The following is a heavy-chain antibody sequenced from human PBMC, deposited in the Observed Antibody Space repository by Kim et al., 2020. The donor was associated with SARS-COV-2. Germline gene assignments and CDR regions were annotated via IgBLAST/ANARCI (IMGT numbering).Heavy chain of an antibody. D-gene: IGHD2-2*03. CDR3: ARDPLDIVVVPAAMRVGYYFDY. V-gene: IGHV3-30*07. J-gene: IGHJ4*02. Sequence: TISRDNSKNTLYLQMNSLRAEDTAVYYCARDPLDIVVVPAAMRVGYYFDYWGQGTLVTVSS.